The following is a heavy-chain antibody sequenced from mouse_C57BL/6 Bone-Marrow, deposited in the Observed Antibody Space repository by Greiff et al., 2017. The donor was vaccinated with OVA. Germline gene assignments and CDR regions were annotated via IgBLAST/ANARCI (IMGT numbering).Heavy chain of an antibody. CDR2: IYPRSGNT. J-gene: IGHJ1*03. CDR3: ARWLITTDRWYFDV. Sequence: QVQLQPSGAELARPGASVKLSCKASGYTFTSYGISWVKQRTGQGLEWIGEIYPRSGNTYYNEKFKGKATLTADKSSSTAYMELRSLTSEDSAVYFCARWLITTDRWYFDVWGTGTTVTVSS. V-gene: IGHV1-81*01. CDR1: GYTFTSYG. D-gene: IGHD1-1*01.